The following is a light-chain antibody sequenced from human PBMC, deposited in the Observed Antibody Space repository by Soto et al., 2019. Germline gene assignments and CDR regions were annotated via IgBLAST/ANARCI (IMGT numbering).Light chain of an antibody. V-gene: IGLV1-44*01. CDR3: STWDDSLNGWV. J-gene: IGLJ3*02. CDR1: SSNIGRDT. Sequence: QSVLTQPPSVSGTPGLRVTISCSGGSSNIGRDTVNWYQQVPGTAPTLLMFNDDQRPSGVPDRFSGSRSGTSASLAISGLQSDDEADYFCSTWDDSLNGWVFGGGTKLTVL. CDR2: NDD.